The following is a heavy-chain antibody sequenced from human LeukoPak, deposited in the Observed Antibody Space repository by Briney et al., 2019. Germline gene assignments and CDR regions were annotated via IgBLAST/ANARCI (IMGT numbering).Heavy chain of an antibody. V-gene: IGHV1-18*01. Sequence: ASVTVSFKASGYTFTIYGISWVRQAPGQGLEWMGWISAYNGNTNYAQKLQGRVTMTTDTSTSTAYMELRSLRSDDTAVYYCARDLAVAGTDAFDIWGQGTMVTVSS. J-gene: IGHJ3*02. CDR2: ISAYNGNT. CDR3: ARDLAVAGTDAFDI. CDR1: GYTFTIYG. D-gene: IGHD6-19*01.